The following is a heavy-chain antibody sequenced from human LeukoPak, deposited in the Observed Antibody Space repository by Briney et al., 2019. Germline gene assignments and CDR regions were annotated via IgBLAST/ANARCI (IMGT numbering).Heavy chain of an antibody. Sequence: PGGSLRLSCAASGFTFSNYGMSWVRQAPGKGLEWVSVIYSGGSTYYADSVKGRFTISRDNSKNTLYLQMNSLRAEDTAVYYCARGHRDHTEPLDYWGQGTLVTVSS. J-gene: IGHJ4*02. V-gene: IGHV3-53*01. CDR3: ARGHRDHTEPLDY. CDR2: IYSGGST. D-gene: IGHD1-14*01. CDR1: GFTFSNYG.